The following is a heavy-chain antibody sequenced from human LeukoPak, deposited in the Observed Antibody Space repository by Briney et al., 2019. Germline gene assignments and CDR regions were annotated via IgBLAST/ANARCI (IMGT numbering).Heavy chain of an antibody. Sequence: ASVKVSCKASGGTFSSSAISWGRQAPGQGLEWMGRIIPILVIANYAQKFLGRGMITADKSTSTAYTEQRSLRSEDTDVYYCARVSGWGGTLFYWGQGTLVTVSS. V-gene: IGHV1-69*04. CDR2: IIPILVIA. D-gene: IGHD6-19*01. CDR3: ARVSGWGGTLFY. J-gene: IGHJ4*02. CDR1: GGTFSSSA.